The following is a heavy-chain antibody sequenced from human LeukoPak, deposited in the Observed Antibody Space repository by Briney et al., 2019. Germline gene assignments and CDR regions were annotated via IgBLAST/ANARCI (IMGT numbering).Heavy chain of an antibody. V-gene: IGHV4-39*01. CDR1: GGSISSSSYN. CDR2: IYYSGIT. Sequence: SETLSLTCTVSGGSISSSSYNWGWVRQPPGKGLEWIGSIYYSGITYYNPSVESRVTISVDTSKNQFSLELNSVTAADTAVYYCARQAGSPVVMFMDVWGKGTTVTVSS. CDR3: ARQAGSPVVMFMDV. D-gene: IGHD4-23*01. J-gene: IGHJ6*03.